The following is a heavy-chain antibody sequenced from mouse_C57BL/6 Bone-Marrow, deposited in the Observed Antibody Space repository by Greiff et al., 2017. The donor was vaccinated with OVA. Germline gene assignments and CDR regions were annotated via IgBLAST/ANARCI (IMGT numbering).Heavy chain of an antibody. CDR3: AELGRFAY. D-gene: IGHD4-1*01. Sequence: EVKLVESGGGLVKPGGSLKLSCAASGFTFSSYAMSWVRQTPEKRLEWVATISDGGSDTYYPDNVKGRFTLSRDNAKNDLYLQISQLKAEDTAMYYCAELGRFAYWGQGTLVTVSA. CDR1: GFTFSSYA. V-gene: IGHV5-4*03. CDR2: ISDGGSDT. J-gene: IGHJ3*01.